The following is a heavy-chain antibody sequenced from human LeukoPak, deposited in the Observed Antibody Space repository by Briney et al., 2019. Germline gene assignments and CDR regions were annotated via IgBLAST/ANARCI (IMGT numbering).Heavy chain of an antibody. V-gene: IGHV3-23*01. D-gene: IGHD3-3*01. J-gene: IGHJ4*02. CDR3: AKGQGGWLVSYFDY. Sequence: GGSLRLSCAASGFMFSSFAMSWVRQAPGKGLEWVSGISDSGGSTYYADSLKGRFTISRDNPKNTLYLQMNSLRAEDTAVYYCAKGQGGWLVSYFDYWGQGSLVTVSS. CDR2: ISDSGGST. CDR1: GFMFSSFA.